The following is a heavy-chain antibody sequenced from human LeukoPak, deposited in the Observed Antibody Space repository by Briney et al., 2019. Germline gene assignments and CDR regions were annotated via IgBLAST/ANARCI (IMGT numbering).Heavy chain of an antibody. V-gene: IGHV3-33*01. CDR2: MWYDGSER. D-gene: IGHD2-15*01. CDR1: GFIFSNYG. J-gene: IGHJ4*02. Sequence: PPGRSLRLSCVASGFIFSNYGMHWVRQSPGKGLEWVALMWYDGSERHYADSVKGRFTISRDSSKNTLYLQMNSLRAEDTVVYYCARDASGFDYWGQGTLVTVSS. CDR3: ARDASGFDY.